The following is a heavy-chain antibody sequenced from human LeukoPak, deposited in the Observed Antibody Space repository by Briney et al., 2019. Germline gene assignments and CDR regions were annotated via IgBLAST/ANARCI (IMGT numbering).Heavy chain of an antibody. Sequence: GASVKVSCKASGYTFTSYTISWVRQAPGQGLEWMGRIIPILGIANYARKFQGRVTITADKSTSTAYMELSSLRSEDTAVYYCASEGGASSSWYFVYWGQGTLVTVSS. D-gene: IGHD6-13*01. V-gene: IGHV1-69*02. CDR2: IIPILGIA. CDR1: GYTFTSYT. J-gene: IGHJ4*02. CDR3: ASEGGASSSWYFVY.